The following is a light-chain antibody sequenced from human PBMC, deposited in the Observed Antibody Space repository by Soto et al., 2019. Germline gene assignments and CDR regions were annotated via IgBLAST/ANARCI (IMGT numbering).Light chain of an antibody. CDR1: QSVRSD. J-gene: IGKJ1*01. CDR3: QQYNSWPWT. V-gene: IGKV3-15*01. Sequence: EIEMTQSPATLSVSPGQRATLSCRASQSVRSDLAWYQQRPGHAPRLLIHGASTRATGIPARFSGSGSGAEFTLTISSLQSEDFAVYYCQQYNSWPWTFGQGTEVEF. CDR2: GAS.